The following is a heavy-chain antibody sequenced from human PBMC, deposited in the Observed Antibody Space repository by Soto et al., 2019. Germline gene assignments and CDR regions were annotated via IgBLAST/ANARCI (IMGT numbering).Heavy chain of an antibody. CDR2: IYYSGST. D-gene: IGHD4-17*01. CDR1: GGSISSYY. V-gene: IGHV4-59*01. CDR3: AWEGGTTLTNFDY. J-gene: IGHJ4*02. Sequence: QVQLQESGPGLVKPSETLSLTCTVSGGSISSYYWSWIRQPPGKGLEWIGYIYYSGSTNYNPSLKSRVTISVDTSKNQFSLKLSSVTAADTAVYYCAWEGGTTLTNFDYWGQGTLVTVSS.